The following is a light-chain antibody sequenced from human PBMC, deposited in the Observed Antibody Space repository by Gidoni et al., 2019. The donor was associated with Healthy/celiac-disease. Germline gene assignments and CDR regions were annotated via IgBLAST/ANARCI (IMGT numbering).Light chain of an antibody. CDR2: DAS. J-gene: IGKJ4*01. Sequence: QMNQSPSSLSASVGDRVTITCQASQDISNDLNWYQQKPGKAPKLLIYDASNLETGVPSRFSGSGSGTDFTLTISSLQPEDIATYYCQQYDNLPLTFGRGTKVEIK. CDR3: QQYDNLPLT. V-gene: IGKV1-33*01. CDR1: QDISND.